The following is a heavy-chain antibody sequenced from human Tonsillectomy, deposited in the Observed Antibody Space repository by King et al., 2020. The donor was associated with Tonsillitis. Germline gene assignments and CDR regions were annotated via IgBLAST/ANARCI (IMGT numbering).Heavy chain of an antibody. Sequence: VQLVESGGGLVKPGGSLRLSCAASGFTLSSYSMTWVRQAPGKGLEWVSSIGTSSRYIYYADSLKGRFTISRDNAKNSLYLQMNSLRAEDTAVYFCAKARAYLREGLADYWGQGTLVTVSS. CDR1: GFTLSSYS. CDR2: IGTSSRYI. CDR3: AKARAYLREGLADY. J-gene: IGHJ4*02. D-gene: IGHD2-2*01. V-gene: IGHV3-21*01.